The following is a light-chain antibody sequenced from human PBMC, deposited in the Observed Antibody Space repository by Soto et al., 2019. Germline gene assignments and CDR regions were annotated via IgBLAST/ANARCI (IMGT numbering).Light chain of an antibody. CDR3: QQYNSPIT. V-gene: IGKV1-5*01. CDR1: QSISSW. Sequence: DIQMTQSPSTLSASIGDRVIITCRASQSISSWLAWYQQKPGEAPKLLIYDASSLESGVPSRFSGVGSGTDFTLTISSLQPDDFATYYCQQYNSPITFGQGTKVDIK. J-gene: IGKJ1*01. CDR2: DAS.